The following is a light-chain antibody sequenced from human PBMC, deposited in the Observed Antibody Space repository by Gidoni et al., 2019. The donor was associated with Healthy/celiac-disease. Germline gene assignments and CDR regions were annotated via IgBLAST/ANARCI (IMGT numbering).Light chain of an antibody. CDR2: GNS. J-gene: IGLJ3*02. Sequence: QSVRTQPPSVSWALGHRVTISRTGRSCNIGAGSDVHRYQHLPGTAPKLLIYGNSDRPSGVPDRFSGSKSGTSASLAITGLQAEDEADYYCQSYDSSLSGWVFGGGTKLTVL. V-gene: IGLV1-40*01. CDR1: SCNIGAGSD. CDR3: QSYDSSLSGWV.